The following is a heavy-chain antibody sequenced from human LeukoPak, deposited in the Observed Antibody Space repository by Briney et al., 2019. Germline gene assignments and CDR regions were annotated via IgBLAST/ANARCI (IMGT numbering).Heavy chain of an antibody. D-gene: IGHD6-13*01. V-gene: IGHV4-34*01. CDR1: GGSFSDYY. J-gene: IGHJ1*01. CDR3: ARGLDSSSWYLSAEYFQH. Sequence: SETLSLTCAVYGGSFSDYYWSWIRRPPGKGLEWIGEINHSGSTNYNPSLKSRVTISVDTSKNQFSLKLSSVTAADTAVYYCARGLDSSSWYLSAEYFQHWGQGTLVTVSS. CDR2: INHSGST.